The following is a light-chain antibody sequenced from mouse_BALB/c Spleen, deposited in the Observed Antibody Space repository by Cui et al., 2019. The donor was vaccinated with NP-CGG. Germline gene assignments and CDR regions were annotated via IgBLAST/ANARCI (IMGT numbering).Light chain of an antibody. CDR3: ALWYSNHWV. CDR1: TGAVTTSNY. J-gene: IGLJ1*01. V-gene: IGLV1*01. CDR2: GTN. Sequence: QAVVTHESALTTSPGETVTLTCRSSTGAVTTSNYANWVQEKPDHLFTGLIGGTNNRAPGVPARFSGSLIGDKAALTITGAQTEDDAIYFCALWYSNHWVFGGGTKLTAL.